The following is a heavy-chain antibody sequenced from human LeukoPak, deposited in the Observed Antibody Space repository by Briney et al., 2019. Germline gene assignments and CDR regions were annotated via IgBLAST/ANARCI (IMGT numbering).Heavy chain of an antibody. V-gene: IGHV3-74*01. Sequence: PGGSLRLSCAASGFTFSNYWMHWVRQAPGRGLEWVSRIKSDGSSTTYADSVKGRFTVSRDNAKNTLYLQMNSLRVEDTAVYYCARDPKWLQCFDYWGRGTLVTVSS. D-gene: IGHD5-24*01. CDR1: GFTFSNYW. CDR2: IKSDGSST. CDR3: ARDPKWLQCFDY. J-gene: IGHJ4*02.